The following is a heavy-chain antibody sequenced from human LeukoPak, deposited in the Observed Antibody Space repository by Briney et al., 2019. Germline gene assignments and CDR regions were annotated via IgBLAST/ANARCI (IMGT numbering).Heavy chain of an antibody. J-gene: IGHJ4*02. CDR1: GYTFTGYY. CDR2: INPNSGGT. CDR3: ARVSPLVGARSIDY. V-gene: IGHV1-2*02. D-gene: IGHD1-26*01. Sequence: ASVKVSCKASGYTFTGYYMHWVRQAPGQGLEWMGWINPNSGGTNYAQKFQGRVTMTRDTSISTAYMELSRLRSDDTAVYYCARVSPLVGARSIDYWGQGTRITVSS.